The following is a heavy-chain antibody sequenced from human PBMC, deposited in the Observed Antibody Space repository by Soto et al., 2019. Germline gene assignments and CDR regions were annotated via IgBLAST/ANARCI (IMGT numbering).Heavy chain of an antibody. CDR2: IFHSGAT. V-gene: IGHV4-4*02. CDR1: HGSITSSNW. Sequence: VQLQESGPGLVKPSGTLSLTCAVSHGSITSSNWWTWVRQPPGKRLEWIGEIFHSGATNYNPSLEGRVTMSVDNYTNQFSLNMTSVLAADTAVYYCARVSSAAEGYCLDAWGQGTLVIVSS. CDR3: ARVSSAAEGYCLDA. J-gene: IGHJ5*02. D-gene: IGHD2-2*01.